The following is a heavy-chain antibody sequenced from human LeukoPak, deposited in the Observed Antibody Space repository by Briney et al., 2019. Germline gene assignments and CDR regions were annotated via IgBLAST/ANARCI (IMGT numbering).Heavy chain of an antibody. J-gene: IGHJ4*02. D-gene: IGHD3-16*01. V-gene: IGHV4-34*01. CDR2: INRSGST. CDR1: GGSFSGYY. Sequence: SETLSLTCAVYGGSFSGYYWSWIRQPPGKGLEWIGEINRSGSTNYNPSLKSRVTESVDTSKNQFSLKLSSVTAADTAVYYCARGGGTLDYWGQGTLVTVSS. CDR3: ARGGGTLDY.